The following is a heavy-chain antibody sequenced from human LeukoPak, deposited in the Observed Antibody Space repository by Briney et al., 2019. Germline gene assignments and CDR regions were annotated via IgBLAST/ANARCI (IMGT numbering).Heavy chain of an antibody. CDR3: ARGRITMIVVVTYFDY. CDR2: INHSGST. D-gene: IGHD3-22*01. J-gene: IGHJ4*02. CDR1: GGSFSGCY. Sequence: SETLSLTCAVYGGSFSGCYWSWIRQPPGKGLEWIGEINHSGSTNYNPSLKSRVTISVDTSKNQFSLKLSSVTAADTAVYYCARGRITMIVVVTYFDYWGQGTLVTVSS. V-gene: IGHV4-34*01.